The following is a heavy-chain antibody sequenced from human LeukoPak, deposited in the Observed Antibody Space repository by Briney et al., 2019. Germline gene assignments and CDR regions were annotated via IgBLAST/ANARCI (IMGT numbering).Heavy chain of an antibody. CDR2: INSDGSST. Sequence: GESLRLSCAASGFTFSSYWMHWVRQAPGKGLVWVSRINSDGSSTSYAASVKCRFTISRDNAKNTLYLQMNSLRAEDTAVYYCARAEASSDDGSFDYWGQGTLVTVSS. V-gene: IGHV3-74*01. J-gene: IGHJ4*02. D-gene: IGHD3-10*01. CDR3: ARAEASSDDGSFDY. CDR1: GFTFSSYW.